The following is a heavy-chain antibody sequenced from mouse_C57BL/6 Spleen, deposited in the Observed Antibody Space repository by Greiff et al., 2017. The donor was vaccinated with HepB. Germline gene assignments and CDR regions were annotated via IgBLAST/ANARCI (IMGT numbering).Heavy chain of an antibody. D-gene: IGHD1-1*01. CDR3: ARSYYGSSLAWFAY. J-gene: IGHJ3*01. V-gene: IGHV5-17*01. Sequence: DVMLVESGGGLVKPGGSLKLSCAASGFTFSDYGMHWVRQAPEKGLEWVAYISSGSSTIYYADTVKGRFTISRDNAKNTLFLQMTSLRSEDTAMYYCARSYYGSSLAWFAYWGQGTLVTVSA. CDR2: ISSGSSTI. CDR1: GFTFSDYG.